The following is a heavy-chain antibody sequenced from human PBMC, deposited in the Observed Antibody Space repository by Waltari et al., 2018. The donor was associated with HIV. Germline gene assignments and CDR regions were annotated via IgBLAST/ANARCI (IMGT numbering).Heavy chain of an antibody. V-gene: IGHV3-48*02. CDR3: ARDKLGDSAPV. Sequence: EVQLVESGGGLVQPGGTLRLSCSVSGFSFLTYSIYWVRQRPGKGLELISYISGTTNTKYYAESVKGRFTVSRDNAKNSAFLDMSALRDDDTAIYYCARDKLGDSAPVWGQGTTVAVSS. CDR2: ISGTTNTK. D-gene: IGHD1-26*01. CDR1: GFSFLTYS. J-gene: IGHJ6*02.